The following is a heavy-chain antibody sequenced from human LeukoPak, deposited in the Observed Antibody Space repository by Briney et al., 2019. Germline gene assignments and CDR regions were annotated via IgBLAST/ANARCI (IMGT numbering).Heavy chain of an antibody. J-gene: IGHJ4*02. Sequence: GGSLRLSCAASGFTFSSYAMHWVRQAPGKGREWVAVISYDGSNKYYADSVKGRFTISRDNSKNTLYLQMNSLRAEDTAVYYCARDEMATIPHWGQGTLVTVSS. V-gene: IGHV3-30-3*01. CDR2: ISYDGSNK. CDR3: ARDEMATIPH. D-gene: IGHD5-12*01. CDR1: GFTFSSYA.